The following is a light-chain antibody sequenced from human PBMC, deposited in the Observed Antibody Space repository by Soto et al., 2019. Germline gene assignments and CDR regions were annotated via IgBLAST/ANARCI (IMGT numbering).Light chain of an antibody. Sequence: QAVVTQPASVSGSPGQSITISCTGTSSDVGGYNYVSWYQQHPGKAPKLMIYAVSNRPSGVSNRFSGSKSGNTASLTISGLQAEDEADYYFSSYASSGSRLFGGGTKLTVL. V-gene: IGLV2-14*01. J-gene: IGLJ3*02. CDR2: AVS. CDR1: SSDVGGYNY. CDR3: SSYASSGSRL.